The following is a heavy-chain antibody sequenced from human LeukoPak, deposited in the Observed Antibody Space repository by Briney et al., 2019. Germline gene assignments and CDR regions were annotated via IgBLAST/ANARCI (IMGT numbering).Heavy chain of an antibody. CDR1: GYTFTDYY. CDR2: INPNSGET. CDR3: ARDRDYSNTERGFDY. V-gene: IGHV1-2*02. Sequence: ASVTVSCKTSGYTFTDYYIHWVRQAPGQGLAWMGWINPNSGETNSAQKFQGRVTMTGDTSISTAYMELRRVTSDDTAVYYCARDRDYSNTERGFDYWGQGTLVTVSS. D-gene: IGHD4-11*01. J-gene: IGHJ4*02.